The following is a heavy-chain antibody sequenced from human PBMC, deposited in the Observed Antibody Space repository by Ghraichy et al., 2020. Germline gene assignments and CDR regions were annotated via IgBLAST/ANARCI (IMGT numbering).Heavy chain of an antibody. CDR3: ARGLPNPYYFDY. V-gene: IGHV3-48*02. J-gene: IGHJ4*02. CDR1: GFTFSSDS. CDR2: ISSSRSSI. Sequence: GGSLRLSCAASGFTFSSDSMNWVRQAPGKGLEWVSYISSSRSSIYYADSVKGRFTISRDNAKNSLYLQMNSLRDEDTAVYYCARGLPNPYYFDYWGQGTLVTASS.